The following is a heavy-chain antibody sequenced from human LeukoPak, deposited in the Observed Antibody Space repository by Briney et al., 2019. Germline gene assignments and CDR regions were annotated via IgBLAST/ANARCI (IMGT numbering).Heavy chain of an antibody. CDR3: ARGLMMAVAGRGEFHY. Sequence: SETLSLTCIVSGGSISSYYWSWIRQPPGKELEWIGYIYYSGSTNYNPSLKSRVTISVDTSKNQFSLKLSSVTAADTAVYYCARGLMMAVAGRGEFHYWGQGTLVTVSS. V-gene: IGHV4-59*01. D-gene: IGHD6-13*01. CDR1: GGSISSYY. J-gene: IGHJ4*02. CDR2: IYYSGST.